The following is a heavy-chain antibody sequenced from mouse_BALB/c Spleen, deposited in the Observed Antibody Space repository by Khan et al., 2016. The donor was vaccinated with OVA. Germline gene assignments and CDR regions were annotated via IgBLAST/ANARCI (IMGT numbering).Heavy chain of an antibody. J-gene: IGHJ2*01. V-gene: IGHV5-17*02. D-gene: IGHD2-13*01. Sequence: EVELVESGGGLVQTGGSRKLSCAASGFTFSGFGMHWVRQTPEKGLEWVAYISDGSNTIYYADTVKGRFTISRDNPKNTLFLQMTSLRSEDTAMEYCARTGDYHFDYWGQGTTLTVSS. CDR1: GFTFSGFG. CDR3: ARTGDYHFDY. CDR2: ISDGSNTI.